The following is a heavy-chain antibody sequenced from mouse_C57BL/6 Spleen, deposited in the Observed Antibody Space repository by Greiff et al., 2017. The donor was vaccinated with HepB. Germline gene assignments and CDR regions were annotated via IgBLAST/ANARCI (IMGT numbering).Heavy chain of an antibody. CDR3: TRQTAGLFDY. Sequence: QVQLKESGAELVRPGASVTLSCKASGYTFTDYEMHWVKQTPVHGLEWIGAIDPETGGTAYNQKFKGKAILTADKSSSTAYMELRSLTSEDSAVYYCTRQTAGLFDYWGQGTTLTVSS. CDR2: IDPETGGT. CDR1: GYTFTDYE. D-gene: IGHD1-2*01. V-gene: IGHV1-15*01. J-gene: IGHJ2*01.